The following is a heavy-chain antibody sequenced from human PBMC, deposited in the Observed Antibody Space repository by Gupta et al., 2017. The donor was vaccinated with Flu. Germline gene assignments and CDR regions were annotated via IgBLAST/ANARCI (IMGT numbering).Heavy chain of an antibody. V-gene: IGHV3-7*01. Sequence: EVQLVESGGGLVQPGGSLRLSCEASGFTFSSYWMSWVRQAPGKGLEWVANIKQDGSEKYYVDSVKGRFTISRDNAKNSLYLQMNSLRAEDTAVYYCARGTAGYSSGWSLYYWGQGTLVTVSS. D-gene: IGHD6-19*01. CDR1: GFTFSSYW. J-gene: IGHJ4*02. CDR2: IKQDGSEK. CDR3: ARGTAGYSSGWSLYY.